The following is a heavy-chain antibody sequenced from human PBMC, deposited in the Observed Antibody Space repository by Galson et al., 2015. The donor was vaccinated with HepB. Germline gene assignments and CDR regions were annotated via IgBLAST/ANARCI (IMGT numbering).Heavy chain of an antibody. CDR2: ISYDGSNK. V-gene: IGHV3-30*04. J-gene: IGHJ4*02. D-gene: IGHD3-10*01. CDR1: GFTFSSYA. CDR3: ARDMVRGVTPQSGDY. Sequence: SLRLSCAASGFTFSSYAMHWVRQAPGKGLEWVAVISYDGSNKYYADSVKGRFTISRDNSKNTLYLQMNSLRAEDTAVYYCARDMVRGVTPQSGDYWGQGTLVTVSS.